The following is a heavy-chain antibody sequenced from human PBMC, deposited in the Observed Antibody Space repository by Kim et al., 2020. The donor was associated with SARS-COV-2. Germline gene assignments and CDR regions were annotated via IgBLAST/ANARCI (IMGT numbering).Heavy chain of an antibody. V-gene: IGHV4-34*01. CDR3: ARGRGGMSMMVVVITAEEYFFDY. J-gene: IGHJ4*02. Sequence: SETLSLTCAVYGGSFSDYSWSWIRQPPGKGLEWIGDIDHRGSANYNPSLKSRLTISVDTSKNQFSLKLTSVTAADTAMYYCARGRGGMSMMVVVITAEEYFFDYWGRGSRVTVSS. D-gene: IGHD3-22*01. CDR2: IDHRGSA. CDR1: GGSFSDYS.